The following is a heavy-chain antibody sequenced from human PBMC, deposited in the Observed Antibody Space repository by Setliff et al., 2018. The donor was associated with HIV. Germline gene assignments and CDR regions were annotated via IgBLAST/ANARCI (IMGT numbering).Heavy chain of an antibody. CDR3: PTAVDTALDFDY. V-gene: IGHV3-15*01. D-gene: IGHD5-18*01. CDR2: MKSKTGGGTT. Sequence: GGSLRLSCAASGFTFKNAWMHCVRQAPGKGPEWVGRMKSKTGGGTTDYAAPVKGRFAISRDDSKNTLYLQMNSLKTEDTAVYSCPTAVDTALDFDYWGQGTLVTVSS. J-gene: IGHJ4*02. CDR1: GFTFKNAW.